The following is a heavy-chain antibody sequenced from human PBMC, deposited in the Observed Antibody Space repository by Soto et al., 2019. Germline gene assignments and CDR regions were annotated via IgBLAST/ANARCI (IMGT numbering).Heavy chain of an antibody. D-gene: IGHD6-13*01. Sequence: LSLTCAVYGGSFGGYYWSWIRQPPGKGLEWIGEINHSGSTNYNPSLKSRVTISVDTSKNQFSLKLSSVTAADTAVYYCARGLYSSSWYPNWFDPWGQGTLVTVSS. J-gene: IGHJ5*02. CDR3: ARGLYSSSWYPNWFDP. CDR2: INHSGST. V-gene: IGHV4-34*01. CDR1: GGSFGGYY.